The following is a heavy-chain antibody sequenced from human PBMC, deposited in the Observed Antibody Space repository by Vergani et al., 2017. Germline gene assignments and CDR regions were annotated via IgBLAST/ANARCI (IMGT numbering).Heavy chain of an antibody. CDR1: GYTFTSSG. CDR2: ISAYNGNT. Sequence: QVQLVQSGAEVKKPGASVKVSCKASGYTFTSSGISWVRQAPGQGLEWMGWISAYNGNTNYAQNLQGRVTMTTDTSTSTAYMELRSRRADDTAVYYGAREFVSDYYDSSGYPDYWGQGTLVTVSS. CDR3: AREFVSDYYDSSGYPDY. J-gene: IGHJ4*02. D-gene: IGHD3-22*01. V-gene: IGHV1-18*01.